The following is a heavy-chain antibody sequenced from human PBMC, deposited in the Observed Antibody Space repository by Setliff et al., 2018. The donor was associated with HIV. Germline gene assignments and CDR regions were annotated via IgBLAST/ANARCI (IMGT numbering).Heavy chain of an antibody. CDR2: MITDGSST. V-gene: IGHV3-74*01. J-gene: IGHJ6*03. CDR1: GFTFRDYW. Sequence: GGSLRLSCTASGFTFRDYWMHWVRQAPGKGLVWVFGMITDGSSTRYADSVKGRFTISRDNAKNSLYLQMNSLRAEDTAVYYCARDSTGADYGDYADMDVWGKGTTVTVSS. CDR3: ARDSTGADYGDYADMDV. D-gene: IGHD4-17*01.